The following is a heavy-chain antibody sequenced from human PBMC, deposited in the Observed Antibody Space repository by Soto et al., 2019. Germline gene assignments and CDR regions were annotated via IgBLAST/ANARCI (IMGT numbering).Heavy chain of an antibody. D-gene: IGHD2-21*02. J-gene: IGHJ4*02. CDR3: AKSAHPAVVTLYSFDS. Sequence: VQLVESGGGVVQPGRSLRLSCAASGFGFSNYAMHWVRRAPGKGLEWVALISDDGTKEYFADSVKGRFTVSRDNSKNTLFLHMNSLKTDDTGVYYCAKSAHPAVVTLYSFDSWGQGTLVTVSS. CDR2: ISDDGTKE. CDR1: GFGFSNYA. V-gene: IGHV3-30*18.